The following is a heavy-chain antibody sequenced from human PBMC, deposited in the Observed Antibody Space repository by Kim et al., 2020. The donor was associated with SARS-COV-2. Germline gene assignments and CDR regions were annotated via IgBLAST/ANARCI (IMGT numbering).Heavy chain of an antibody. Sequence: SVKGRFTISRDNAKNTGYLQLSSLKAEDTAVYYCARRYSGSSASSFDVWGQGTLVTVSS. V-gene: IGHV3-74*01. J-gene: IGHJ3*01. D-gene: IGHD1-26*01. CDR3: ARRYSGSSASSFDV.